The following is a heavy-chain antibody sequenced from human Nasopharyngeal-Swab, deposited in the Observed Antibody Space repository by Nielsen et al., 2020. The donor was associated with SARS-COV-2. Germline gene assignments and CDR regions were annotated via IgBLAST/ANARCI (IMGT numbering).Heavy chain of an antibody. CDR2: IYYNGNT. CDR3: VRSSSWYYFDY. J-gene: IGHJ4*02. Sequence: GSLRLSCPVSGASIAYSTFYWGWIRQPPGKGLEWIGNIYYNGNTYQNPSLKSRLTISVDKSKNQFSLQLSSVTAADTAVYYCVRSSSWYYFDYWAQGTQVTVSS. V-gene: IGHV4-39*01. CDR1: GASIAYSTFY. D-gene: IGHD6-13*01.